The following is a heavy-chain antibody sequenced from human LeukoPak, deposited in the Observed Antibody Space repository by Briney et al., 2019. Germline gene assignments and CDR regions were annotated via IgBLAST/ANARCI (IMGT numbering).Heavy chain of an antibody. D-gene: IGHD3-22*01. Sequence: PSETLSLTCTVSGGSISSDDYYWRWIRQPPGKGLEWIGYIYYSGSTYYNPSLKSRVTISVDTSKNQFSLKLSSVTAADTAVYYCARDAYYYDSSGYYRGFDYWGQGTLVTVSS. J-gene: IGHJ4*02. CDR3: ARDAYYYDSSGYYRGFDY. CDR2: IYYSGST. V-gene: IGHV4-30-4*01. CDR1: GGSISSDDYY.